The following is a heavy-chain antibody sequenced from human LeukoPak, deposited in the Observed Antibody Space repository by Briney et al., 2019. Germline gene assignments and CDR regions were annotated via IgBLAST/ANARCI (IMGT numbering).Heavy chain of an antibody. Sequence: PGGSLRLSCAASGFTFSRYTFNWVRQAPGKGLEWVSAVSEYRATPYYADYAKGRFTISRDNSRSTVYLQMNSLRAEDTAIYYCGKRVDGSGAYYIDYWGQGTLVTVSS. CDR2: VSEYRATP. J-gene: IGHJ4*02. V-gene: IGHV3-23*01. D-gene: IGHD3-10*01. CDR3: GKRVDGSGAYYIDY. CDR1: GFTFSRYT.